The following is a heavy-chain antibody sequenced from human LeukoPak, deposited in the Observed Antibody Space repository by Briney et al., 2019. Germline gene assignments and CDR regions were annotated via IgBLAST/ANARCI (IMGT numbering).Heavy chain of an antibody. D-gene: IGHD5-12*01. Sequence: TSETLSLTCVVYGGSFSGYYWSWIRQPPGKGLEWIGYIYYSGSTNYNPSLKSRVTISVDTSKNQFSLKLSSVTAADTAVYYCAIAYSGYDAFDYWGQGTLVTVSS. CDR3: AIAYSGYDAFDY. J-gene: IGHJ4*02. CDR1: GGSFSGYY. CDR2: IYYSGST. V-gene: IGHV4-59*08.